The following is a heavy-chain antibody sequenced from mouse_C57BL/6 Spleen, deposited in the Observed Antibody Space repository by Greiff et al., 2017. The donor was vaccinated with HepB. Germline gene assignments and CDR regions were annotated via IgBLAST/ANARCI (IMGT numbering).Heavy chain of an antibody. V-gene: IGHV1-55*01. CDR1: GYTFTSYW. CDR2: IYPGSGST. J-gene: IGHJ1*03. D-gene: IGHD1-1*01. CDR3: ARYYYGSSYWYFEV. Sequence: QVQLQQPGAELVKPGASVKMSCKASGYTFTSYWITWVKQRPGQGLEWIGDIYPGSGSTNYNEKFKSKATLTVDTSSSPAYMQLSSLTSEDSAVYDCARYYYGSSYWYFEVWGTGTTVTVSS.